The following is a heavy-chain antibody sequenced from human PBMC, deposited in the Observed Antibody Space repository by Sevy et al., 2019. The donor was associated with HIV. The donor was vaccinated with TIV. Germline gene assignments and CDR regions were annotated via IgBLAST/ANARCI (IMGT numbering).Heavy chain of an antibody. CDR1: GFTFDDYA. V-gene: IGHV3-49*03. J-gene: IGHJ4*02. D-gene: IGHD5-12*01. Sequence: GGSLRLSCTTSGFTFDDYAMNWFRQPPGKGLEWVAFITRNSYEAYGGTTDYAASVKGRFIISRDDSKSIAYLQMNSLKTEDTAVYYCTRGLATADTPEYYFDYWCQGILVTVSS. CDR3: TRGLATADTPEYYFDY. CDR2: ITRNSYEAYGGTT.